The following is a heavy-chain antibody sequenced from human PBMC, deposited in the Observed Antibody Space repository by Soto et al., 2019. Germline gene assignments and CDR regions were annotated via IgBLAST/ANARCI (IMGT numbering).Heavy chain of an antibody. CDR2: ISAYNGNT. CDR3: ARDVGYYYDSSGYYPFDY. D-gene: IGHD3-22*01. V-gene: IGHV1-18*01. J-gene: IGHJ4*02. Sequence: ASVKVSCKASGYTFTSYGISWVRQAPGQGLEWMGWISAYNGNTNYAQKLQGRVTMTTDTSTSTAYMELRSLRSDDTAVYYCARDVGYYYDSSGYYPFDYWGQWTLVTVSS. CDR1: GYTFTSYG.